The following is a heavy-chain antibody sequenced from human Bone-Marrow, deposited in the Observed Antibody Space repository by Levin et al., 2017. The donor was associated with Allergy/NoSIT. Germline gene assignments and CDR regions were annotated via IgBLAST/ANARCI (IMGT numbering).Heavy chain of an antibody. CDR3: ARDYYGLGSYGGAAY. D-gene: IGHD3-10*01. V-gene: IGHV3-7*01. CDR2: IRPNGDEK. CDR1: GFTFITSW. J-gene: IGHJ4*02. Sequence: GESLRLSCAASGFTFITSWMSWVRQAPGKGPEWVATIRPNGDEKYYGDSVKGRFTISRDNSKNTLYLQMNSLRPDDTAVYYCARDYYGLGSYGGAAYWGQGTLVTVSS.